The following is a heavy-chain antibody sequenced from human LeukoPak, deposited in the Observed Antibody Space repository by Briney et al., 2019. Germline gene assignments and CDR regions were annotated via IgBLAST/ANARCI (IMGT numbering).Heavy chain of an antibody. J-gene: IGHJ3*01. Sequence: SVKVSCKTSGFTFSTSAVQWVRQARGQHLEWIGWIIVGSGATNYAQSLQGRFTITRDMSTNTAYMELSSLGSEDSAVYYCAAELYGVYTDCCTFHLWGQGTMVTVSS. CDR3: AAELYGVYTDCCTFHL. CDR1: GFTFSTSA. CDR2: IIVGSGAT. V-gene: IGHV1-58*01. D-gene: IGHD4-17*01.